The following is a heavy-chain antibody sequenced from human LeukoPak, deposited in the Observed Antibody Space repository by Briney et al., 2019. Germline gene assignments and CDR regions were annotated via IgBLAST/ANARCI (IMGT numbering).Heavy chain of an antibody. D-gene: IGHD3-3*01. Sequence: SQTLSLTCTVSGGSISSGGYYWSWIRQHPGKGLEWIGYIYYSGSTYYNPSLKSRVTISVDTSKNQFSLKLSSVTAADTAVYYCAREILWSGYFDYWGQGTLVTVSS. J-gene: IGHJ4*02. CDR3: AREILWSGYFDY. CDR1: GGSISSGGYY. CDR2: IYYSGST. V-gene: IGHV4-31*03.